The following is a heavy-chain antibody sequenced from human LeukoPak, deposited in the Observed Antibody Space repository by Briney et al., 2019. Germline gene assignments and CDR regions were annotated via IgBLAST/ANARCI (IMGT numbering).Heavy chain of an antibody. D-gene: IGHD3-3*01. CDR2: IYSSGNT. CDR3: ARHSGLRSPFDP. J-gene: IGHJ5*02. Sequence: SETLSLTCTVSGGSISSSSYYWGWIRQPPGEGLEWIGSIYSSGNTYYNPSLESRVTISVDTSKNQLSLKLTSATAADTSVYYCARHSGLRSPFDPWGQGTLVTVSS. V-gene: IGHV4-39*01. CDR1: GGSISSSSYY.